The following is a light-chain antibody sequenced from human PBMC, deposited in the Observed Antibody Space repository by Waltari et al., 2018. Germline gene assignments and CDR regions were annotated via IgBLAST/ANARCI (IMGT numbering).Light chain of an antibody. Sequence: EIVLTQSPGTLSLSPGDRATLSCRASQSITSSYLAWYQQKAGQAPRLLFYAASSRATGIPDRFSGSGSGTDFTLTISRLEPEDFAVCYCQQYESSPLTFGGGTRVEIK. CDR2: AAS. CDR3: QQYESSPLT. V-gene: IGKV3-20*01. CDR1: QSITSSY. J-gene: IGKJ4*01.